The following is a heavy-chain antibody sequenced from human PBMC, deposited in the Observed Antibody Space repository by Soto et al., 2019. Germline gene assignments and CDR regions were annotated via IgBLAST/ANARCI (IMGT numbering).Heavy chain of an antibody. CDR1: VFIFSSYA. Sequence: GGSLRLSCAAPVFIFSSYAMTWVRQGPGKGLEWVSGISGNGGTTYYADSVKGRFIISRDTSKNTLFLQMNSLRAEDSAIYYCAKRFAYSSGLDGFDIWGQGTMVTVSS. D-gene: IGHD6-19*01. V-gene: IGHV3-23*01. CDR3: AKRFAYSSGLDGFDI. CDR2: ISGNGGTT. J-gene: IGHJ3*02.